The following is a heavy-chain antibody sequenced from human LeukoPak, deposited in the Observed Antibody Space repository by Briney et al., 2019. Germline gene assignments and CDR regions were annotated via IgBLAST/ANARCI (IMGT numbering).Heavy chain of an antibody. D-gene: IGHD2-2*01. CDR2: IRYDGSNK. V-gene: IGHV3-30*02. Sequence: PGGSLRLSCAVSGFTFSSCAMSWVRQAPGKGLEWVAFIRYDGSNKYYADSVKGRFTISRDNSKNTLYLQMNSLRAEDTAVYYCARGPGEYQLLWDKTTGRSSIYYYYYYMDVWGKGTTVTISS. CDR3: ARGPGEYQLLWDKTTGRSSIYYYYYYMDV. J-gene: IGHJ6*03. CDR1: GFTFSSCA.